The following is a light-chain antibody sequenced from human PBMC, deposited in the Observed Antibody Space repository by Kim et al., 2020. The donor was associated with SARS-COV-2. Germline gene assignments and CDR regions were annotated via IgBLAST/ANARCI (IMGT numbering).Light chain of an antibody. CDR3: QQYYSYPPP. CDR1: QGISSY. V-gene: IGKV1-8*01. Sequence: AIRITQSPSSLSASTGDRVTITCRASQGISSYLAWYQQKPGKAPKLLIYAASTLQSGVPSRFSGSGSGTDFTLTISCLQSEDFATYYCQQYYSYPPPFGGGTKVEI. J-gene: IGKJ4*01. CDR2: AAS.